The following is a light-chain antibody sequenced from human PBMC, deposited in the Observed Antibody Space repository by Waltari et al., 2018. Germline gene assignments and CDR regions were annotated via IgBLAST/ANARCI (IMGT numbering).Light chain of an antibody. J-gene: IGLJ3*02. CDR2: EVS. V-gene: IGLV2-8*01. CDR1: STDVGGSHY. Sequence: QSALTQPPSASGSPGQSFTTPCPGTSTDVGGSHYVSWYQQYPGKAPKGMNYEVSKRPSGVPDRFSGSKSDNTASLTVSGVQAEDEADYYCSSYAGNNNLVFGGGTKLTVL. CDR3: SSYAGNNNLV.